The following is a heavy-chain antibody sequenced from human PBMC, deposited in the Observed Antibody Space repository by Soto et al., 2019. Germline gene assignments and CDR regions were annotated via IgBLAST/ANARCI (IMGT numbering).Heavy chain of an antibody. Sequence: QVQLQESGPGLVKPSGTLSLTCAVSGGSISSSYWWSWVRQPPGEGLEWIGEIYHSGGTNYNPSLKSRVTISVDKSKNQFSLKLSSVTAADTAVYYCARKTDDYGDYDWFDPWGQGTLVTVSS. D-gene: IGHD4-17*01. V-gene: IGHV4-4*02. CDR3: ARKTDDYGDYDWFDP. CDR1: GGSISSSYW. CDR2: IYHSGGT. J-gene: IGHJ5*02.